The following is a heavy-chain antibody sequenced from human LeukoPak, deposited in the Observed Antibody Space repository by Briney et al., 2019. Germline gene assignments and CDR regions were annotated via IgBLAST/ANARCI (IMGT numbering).Heavy chain of an antibody. CDR2: IYYIGST. V-gene: IGHV4-59*08. Sequence: LETLSLTCTVSGGSISSYYWSWIRQPPGKGLEWIGYIYYIGSTDYNPYLKSRATISIDTSRKQFLQLLSSVTAADTAVYYCARRGYSSGSNWFDPWGQGTLVTVSS. CDR3: ARRGYSSGSNWFDP. D-gene: IGHD6-19*01. J-gene: IGHJ5*02. CDR1: GGSISSYY.